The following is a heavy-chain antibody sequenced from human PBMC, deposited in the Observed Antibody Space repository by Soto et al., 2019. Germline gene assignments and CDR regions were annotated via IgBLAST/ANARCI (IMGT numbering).Heavy chain of an antibody. CDR1: GYSFTSYW. V-gene: IGHV5-51*01. D-gene: IGHD2-2*02. CDR3: ARQNSGYCSSTSCYKGADY. Sequence: PGESLKISCKGSGYSFTSYWIGWVRQMPGKGLEWMGIIYLGDSDTRYSPSFQGQVTISADKSISTAYLQWSSLKASDTAMYYCARQNSGYCSSTSCYKGADYWGQGTLVTVS. J-gene: IGHJ4*02. CDR2: IYLGDSDT.